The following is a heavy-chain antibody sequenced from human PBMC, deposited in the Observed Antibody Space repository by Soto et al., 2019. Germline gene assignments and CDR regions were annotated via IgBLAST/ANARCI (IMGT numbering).Heavy chain of an antibody. CDR3: AGDFWSRMDV. Sequence: PSETLSPTCAVSGGSISSGGYPWSWIRQPPGKGLEWIGYIYHSGSTYYNPSLKSRVTISVDRSKNQFSLKLSSVTAADTAVYYCAGDFWSRMDVWGQGTTVTVSS. J-gene: IGHJ6*02. D-gene: IGHD3-3*01. CDR2: IYHSGST. CDR1: GGSISSGGYP. V-gene: IGHV4-30-2*01.